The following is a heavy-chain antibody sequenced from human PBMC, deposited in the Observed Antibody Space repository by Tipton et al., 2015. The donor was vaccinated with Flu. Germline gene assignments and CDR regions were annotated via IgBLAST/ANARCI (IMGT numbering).Heavy chain of an antibody. Sequence: TLSLTCTVSGGSISSYYWSWIRQPPGKVLEWIGYIFYSGSTNYNPSLKSRVTMSVDTSKNQFSLKLSSVTAADTAVYYCARVRLDYYPSGNAAVCGQRTTGTVSS. CDR1: GGSISSYY. CDR3: ARVRLDYYPSGNAAV. D-gene: IGHD3-10*01. CDR2: IFYSGST. V-gene: IGHV4-59*01. J-gene: IGHJ6*02.